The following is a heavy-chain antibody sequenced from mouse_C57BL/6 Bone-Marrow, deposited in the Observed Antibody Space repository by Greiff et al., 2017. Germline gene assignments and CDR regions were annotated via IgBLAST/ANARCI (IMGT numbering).Heavy chain of an antibody. CDR3: VSPYGSSYWFAY. J-gene: IGHJ3*01. D-gene: IGHD1-1*01. V-gene: IGHV10-1*01. CDR2: IRSKSNNYAT. Sequence: EVQLQQSGGGLLPPKWSLKLSCAASGFSFHTYAMTLVRHAPGKGLECVSRIRSKSNNYATYYADSVKDRFTISRDDSESMLYLQMNNLKTEDTAMYYCVSPYGSSYWFAYWGQGTLVTVSA. CDR1: GFSFHTYA.